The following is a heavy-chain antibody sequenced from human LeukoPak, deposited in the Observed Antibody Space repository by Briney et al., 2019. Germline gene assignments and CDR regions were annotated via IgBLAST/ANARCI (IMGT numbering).Heavy chain of an antibody. D-gene: IGHD3-10*01. CDR2: INHSGST. CDR3: ARIRSSSITMVRGALLVFYYYMDV. Sequence: PGGSLRLSCATSGFTFSNYGMNWVRHAPGKGLEWIGEINHSGSTNYNPSLKSRVTISVDTSKNQFSLKLSSVTAADTAVYYCARIRSSSITMVRGALLVFYYYMDVWGKGTTVTVSS. V-gene: IGHV4-34*01. CDR1: GFTFSNYG. J-gene: IGHJ6*03.